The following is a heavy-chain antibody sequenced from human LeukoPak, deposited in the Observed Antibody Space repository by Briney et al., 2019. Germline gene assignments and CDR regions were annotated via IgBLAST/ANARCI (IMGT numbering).Heavy chain of an antibody. Sequence: KPGGSLRLSCAASGFTFSDYYMSWIRQAPGKGLEWVSDIRSSGGTIYYADSVKGRFTISRDNAKNSLCLQMNSLRAEDTAVYYCARGKDGYKRGYPLGFDYWGQGTLVTVSS. CDR1: GFTFSDYY. J-gene: IGHJ4*02. V-gene: IGHV3-11*01. CDR2: IRSSGGTI. D-gene: IGHD5-24*01. CDR3: ARGKDGYKRGYPLGFDY.